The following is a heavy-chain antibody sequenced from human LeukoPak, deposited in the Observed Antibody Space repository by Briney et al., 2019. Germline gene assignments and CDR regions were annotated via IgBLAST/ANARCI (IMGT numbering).Heavy chain of an antibody. CDR3: ARVPQRSGPYYYYYMDV. Sequence: PSETLSLTCAVYGGSFSGYYWSWIRQPPGKGLEWIGEINHSGSTNYNPSLKSRVTISVDTSKNQFSLKLSSVTAADTAVYYCARVPQRSGPYYYYYMDVWGKGTTVTVSS. J-gene: IGHJ6*03. CDR2: INHSGST. V-gene: IGHV4-34*01. CDR1: GGSFSGYY. D-gene: IGHD3-3*01.